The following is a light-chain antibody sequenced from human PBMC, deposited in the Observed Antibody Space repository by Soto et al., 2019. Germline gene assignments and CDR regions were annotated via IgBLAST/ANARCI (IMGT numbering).Light chain of an antibody. CDR3: QQFNSYWWT. J-gene: IGKJ1*01. CDR2: KAS. CDR1: QSVSHF. V-gene: IGKV1-5*03. Sequence: DIQMTQSPSTLSASVGERVTITCRASQSVSHFLAWYQQKPGKATKLLIYKASTLESGDPARLSGSGSGTEFTLTISSLQPDDFGTYCCQQFNSYWWTFGQGTKVDIX.